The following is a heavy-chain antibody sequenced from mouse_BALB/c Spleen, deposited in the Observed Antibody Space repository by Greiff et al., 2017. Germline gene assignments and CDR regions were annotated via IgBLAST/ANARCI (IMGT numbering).Heavy chain of an antibody. Sequence: KQPGSELVRPGASVKLSCKASGYTFTSYWMHWVKQRPGQGLEWIGNIYPGSGSTNYDEKFKSKATLTVDTSSSTAYMQLSSLTSEDSAVYYCTRGDLRLRRDYAMDYWGQGTSVTVSS. CDR1: GYTFTSYW. CDR2: IYPGSGST. D-gene: IGHD1-2*01. J-gene: IGHJ4*01. CDR3: TRGDLRLRRDYAMDY. V-gene: IGHV1S22*01.